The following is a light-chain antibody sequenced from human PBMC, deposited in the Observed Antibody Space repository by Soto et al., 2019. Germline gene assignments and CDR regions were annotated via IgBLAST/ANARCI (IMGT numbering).Light chain of an antibody. V-gene: IGKV3-20*02. CDR2: GVS. CDR1: QSVSSNY. J-gene: IGKJ5*01. Sequence: ILWPQSPVTLSLSPGERATLSCRASQSVSSNYFAWYQQKPGQAPRLLIYGVSSLQSGVPSRFSGSGSGTDFTLTISSLQPEDFATYYCQQSYSTITFGQGTRLEIK. CDR3: QQSYSTIT.